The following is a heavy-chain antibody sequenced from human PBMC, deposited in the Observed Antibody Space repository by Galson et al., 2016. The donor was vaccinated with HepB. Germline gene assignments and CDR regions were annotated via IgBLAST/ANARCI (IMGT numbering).Heavy chain of an antibody. CDR1: GFTVHTNY. V-gene: IGHV3-53*01. CDR2: IYTNGIT. CDR3: ARVGGEPMDDAFDI. D-gene: IGHD2-21*01. J-gene: IGHJ3*02. Sequence: SLRLSCAASGFTVHTNYMSWVRQAPGKGLEWVSVIYTNGITYYADSVKGRFTISRDTSKNTLFLQMNSLSAEDTAVYYCARVGGEPMDDAFDIWGQGEMVTVSS.